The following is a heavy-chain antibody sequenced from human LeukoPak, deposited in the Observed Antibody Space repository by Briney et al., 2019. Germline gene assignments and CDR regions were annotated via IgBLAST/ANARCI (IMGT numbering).Heavy chain of an antibody. CDR3: ARSSGGDSVGGLDV. CDR1: GFTFSRHG. V-gene: IGHV3-33*01. D-gene: IGHD2-21*02. CDR2: IAYDGSYL. Sequence: GGSLRLFCVGSGFTFSRHGIHWVRQAPGRGLDWLTFIAYDGSYLYYADSVRGRFTISRDNSKDTVILQMNSLRVEDTALYYCARSSGGDSVGGLDVWGQGTTVTVSS. J-gene: IGHJ6*02.